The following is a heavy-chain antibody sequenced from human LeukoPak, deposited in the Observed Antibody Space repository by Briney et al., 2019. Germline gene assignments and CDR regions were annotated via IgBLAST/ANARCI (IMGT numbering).Heavy chain of an antibody. Sequence: PGASVKVSCKASGGTFSSYAISWVRQAPGQGLEWMGGIIPIFGTANYAQKFQGRVTITADESTSTAYMELSSLRSEDTAVYYCATGRGVGIAAAGHNTNYYYYGMDVWGQGTTVTVSS. V-gene: IGHV1-69*13. CDR1: GGTFSSYA. CDR2: IIPIFGTA. CDR3: ATGRGVGIAAAGHNTNYYYYGMDV. J-gene: IGHJ6*02. D-gene: IGHD6-13*01.